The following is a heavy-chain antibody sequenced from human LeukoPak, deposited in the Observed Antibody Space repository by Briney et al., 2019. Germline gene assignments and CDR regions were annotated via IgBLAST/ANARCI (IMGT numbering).Heavy chain of an antibody. CDR2: ISDSGGST. V-gene: IGHV3-23*01. Sequence: GGSLRLSCAASGFTFSSYDMSWVRQAPGKGLEWVSVISDSGGSTYYADSVKGRFTISRDNAKNSLYLQMNSLRAEDTALYYCARTVTTGSNYYYYYYMDVWGKGTTVTVSS. D-gene: IGHD4-17*01. CDR3: ARTVTTGSNYYYYYYMDV. CDR1: GFTFSSYD. J-gene: IGHJ6*03.